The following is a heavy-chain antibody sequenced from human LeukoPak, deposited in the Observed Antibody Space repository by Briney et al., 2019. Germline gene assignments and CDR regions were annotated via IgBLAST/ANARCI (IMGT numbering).Heavy chain of an antibody. V-gene: IGHV4-61*01. CDR3: ASLLTGYLGNWFDP. J-gene: IGHJ5*02. CDR1: GGSVSSGSYD. D-gene: IGHD3-9*01. CDR2: IYYSGST. Sequence: SETLSLTCTVSGGSVSSGSYDWSWIGQPPGKGLEWIGYIYYSGSTNYNPSLKSRVTISVDTSKNQFSLRLSSVTAADTAVYYCASLLTGYLGNWFDPWGQGTLVTVSS.